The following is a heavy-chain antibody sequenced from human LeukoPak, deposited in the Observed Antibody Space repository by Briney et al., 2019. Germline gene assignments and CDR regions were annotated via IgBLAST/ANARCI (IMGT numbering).Heavy chain of an antibody. CDR1: GGSFSGYC. D-gene: IGHD3-22*01. J-gene: IGHJ5*02. Sequence: SETLSLTCAVYGGSFSGYCWSWIRQPPGKGLEWIGRIYTSGSTNYNPSLKSRVTMSVDTSKNQFSLKLSSVTAADTAVYYCARDYYDSGGFDPWGQGTLVTVSS. V-gene: IGHV4-59*10. CDR3: ARDYYDSGGFDP. CDR2: IYTSGST.